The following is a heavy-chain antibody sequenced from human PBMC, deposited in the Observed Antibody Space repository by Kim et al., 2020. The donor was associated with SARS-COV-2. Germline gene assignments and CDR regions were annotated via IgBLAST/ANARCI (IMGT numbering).Heavy chain of an antibody. D-gene: IGHD6-13*01. J-gene: IGHJ4*02. CDR3: ARGIAAAGTDSSGWSIYFDY. CDR1: GYTFTSYA. Sequence: ASVKVSCKASGYTFTSYAMNWVRQAPGQGLEWMGWINTNTGNPTYAQGFTGRFVFSLDTSVSTAYLQISSLKAEDTAVYYCARGIAAAGTDSSGWSIYFDYWGQGTLVTVSS. V-gene: IGHV7-4-1*02. CDR2: INTNTGNP.